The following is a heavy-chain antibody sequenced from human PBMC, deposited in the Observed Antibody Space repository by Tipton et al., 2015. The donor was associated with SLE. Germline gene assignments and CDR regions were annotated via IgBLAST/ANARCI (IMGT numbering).Heavy chain of an antibody. CDR2: ISGYNGNT. V-gene: IGHV1-18*01. CDR1: GYTFVNYG. D-gene: IGHD7-27*01. J-gene: IGHJ3*01. CDR3: APSHWGAEDNFDV. Sequence: QSGAEVKKPGASVKVSCKASGYTFVNYGITWVRQAPGQGLEWMGWISGYNGNTNYAQGLQGRVTMTRDTFTSTAYMELRSLRSDDTAVYYCAPSHWGAEDNFDVWGQGTMVTVSS.